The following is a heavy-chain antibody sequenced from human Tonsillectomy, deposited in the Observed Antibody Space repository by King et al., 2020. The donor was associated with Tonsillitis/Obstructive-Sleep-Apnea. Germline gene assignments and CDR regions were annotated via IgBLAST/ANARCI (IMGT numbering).Heavy chain of an antibody. CDR2: ISSSSSYI. J-gene: IGHJ4*02. V-gene: IGHV3-21*01. D-gene: IGHD5-24*01. CDR3: ARESGDGYNSYDY. CDR1: GFTFSSYS. Sequence: VQLVESGGGLVKPGGSLRLSCAASGFTFSSYSMNWVRQAPGKGLEWVSSISSSSSYIYYADSVKGRFTISRDNAKNSLYLQMNSLRAEDTAVYYCARESGDGYNSYDYWGQRTLGTVSS.